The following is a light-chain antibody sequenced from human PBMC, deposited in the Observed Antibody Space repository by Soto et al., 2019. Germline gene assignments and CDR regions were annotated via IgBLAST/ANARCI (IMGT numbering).Light chain of an antibody. V-gene: IGKV1-5*03. J-gene: IGKJ1*01. CDR3: QRYNSYWT. Sequence: DIQMTQSPSTLSAYVEDKDTITCRASQSISSWLAWYQQKPGKAPKLLIYKASSLESGVPSRFSGSGSGTEFTLTISSLQPDDFATYYCQRYNSYWTFGQGTKVDIK. CDR2: KAS. CDR1: QSISSW.